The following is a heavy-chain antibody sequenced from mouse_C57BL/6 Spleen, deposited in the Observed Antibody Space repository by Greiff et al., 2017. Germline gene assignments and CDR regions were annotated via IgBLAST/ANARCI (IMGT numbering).Heavy chain of an antibody. V-gene: IGHV1-81*01. D-gene: IGHD2-12*01. J-gene: IGHJ4*01. CDR1: GYTFTSYG. CDR3: ASYDDYAMDY. CDR2: IYPRSGNT. Sequence: VQLQQSGAELARPGASVKLSCKASGYTFTSYGISWVKQRTGQGLEWIGEIYPRSGNTYYNEKFKGKATLTADKSSSTAYMELRGLTSEDSAVYFCASYDDYAMDYWGQGTSVTVSS.